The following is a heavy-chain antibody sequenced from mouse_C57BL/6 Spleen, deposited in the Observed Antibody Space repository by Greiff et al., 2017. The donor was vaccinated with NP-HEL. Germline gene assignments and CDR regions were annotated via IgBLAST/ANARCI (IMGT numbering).Heavy chain of an antibody. CDR2: INPSSGYT. V-gene: IGHV1-4*01. CDR3: ARYYYDYDVFDY. Sequence: QVQLKESGAELARPGASVKMSCKASGYTFTSYTMHWVKQRPGQGLEWIGYINPSSGYTKYNQKFKDKATLTADKSSSTAYMQLSSLTSEDSAVYYCARYYYDYDVFDYWGQGTTLTVSS. J-gene: IGHJ2*01. CDR1: GYTFTSYT. D-gene: IGHD2-4*01.